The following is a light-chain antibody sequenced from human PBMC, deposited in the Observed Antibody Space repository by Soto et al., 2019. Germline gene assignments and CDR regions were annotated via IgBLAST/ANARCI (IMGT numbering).Light chain of an antibody. V-gene: IGLV1-44*01. CDR1: SSNIGTNA. CDR2: NNN. J-gene: IGLJ1*01. CDR3: AAWDDSLNGYV. Sequence: QSVLTQPPSASGTPGQRVTISCSGGSSNIGTNAVNWYQQLPGTAPKLLIYNNNQRPSGVPDRFSGSKSSTSASLAISGLQSEDEADYYCAAWDDSLNGYVFGTGTKVTVL.